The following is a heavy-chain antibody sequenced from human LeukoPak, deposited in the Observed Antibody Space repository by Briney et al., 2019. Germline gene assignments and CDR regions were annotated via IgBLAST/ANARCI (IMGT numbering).Heavy chain of an antibody. D-gene: IGHD2-2*01. Sequence: GASVKVSCKASGYTFTHYYMHWVRQAPGQGLEWMGIINPSGGDTNYTQKFQGRVTMTRDTSTSTVYMELSSLRSEDTAVYYCARAAVGYCSSTSCLTFDYWGQGTLVTVSS. J-gene: IGHJ4*02. CDR3: ARAAVGYCSSTSCLTFDY. CDR1: GYTFTHYY. CDR2: INPSGGDT. V-gene: IGHV1-46*01.